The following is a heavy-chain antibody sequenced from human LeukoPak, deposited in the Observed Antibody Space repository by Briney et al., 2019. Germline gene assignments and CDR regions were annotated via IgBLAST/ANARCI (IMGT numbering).Heavy chain of an antibody. J-gene: IGHJ4*02. V-gene: IGHV3-23*01. CDR2: ISGSGGTT. D-gene: IGHD6-19*01. Sequence: GGSLRLSCAASGFTFSSYAMSWVRQAPGKGLGWVSAISGSGGTTYYADSVKGRFTISRDNSKNTLYLQMNSLRAEDTAVYYCAKHSSGWFYFDYWGQGTLVTVSS. CDR3: AKHSSGWFYFDY. CDR1: GFTFSSYA.